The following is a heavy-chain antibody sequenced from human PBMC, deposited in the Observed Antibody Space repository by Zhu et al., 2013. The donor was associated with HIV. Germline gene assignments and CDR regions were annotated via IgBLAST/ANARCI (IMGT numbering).Heavy chain of an antibody. D-gene: IGHD6-6*01. J-gene: IGHJ5*02. CDR3: ARDFGIAARTGWFDP. Sequence: QVQLVQSGAEARRPGASVKVSCKTSGYTFTSNYIHWVRQVPGQGLEWMGIINPSGGSTSYAQKFQGRVTMTRDTSTSTVYMELSSLRSEDTAVYYCARDFGIAARTGWFDPWGQGTLVTVSS. CDR2: INPSGGST. V-gene: IGHV1-46*01. CDR1: GYTFTSNY.